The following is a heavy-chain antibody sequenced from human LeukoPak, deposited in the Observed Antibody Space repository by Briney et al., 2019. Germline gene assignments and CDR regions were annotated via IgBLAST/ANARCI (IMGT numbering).Heavy chain of an antibody. V-gene: IGHV4-59*01. CDR3: ARGVVVGASYYFDY. CDR1: GGSISSYY. CDR2: TYYSGSI. D-gene: IGHD1-26*01. J-gene: IGHJ4*02. Sequence: PSETLSLTCTVSGGSISSYYWSWIRQPPGKGLEWIGYTYYSGSINYNPSPKSRVTISVDTSKNQFSLKLSSVTAADTAVYYCARGVVVGASYYFDYWGQGTLVTVSS.